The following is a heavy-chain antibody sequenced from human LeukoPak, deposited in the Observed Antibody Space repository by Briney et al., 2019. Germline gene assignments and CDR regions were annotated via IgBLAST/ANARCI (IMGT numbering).Heavy chain of an antibody. V-gene: IGHV3-48*01. CDR2: ISSASITI. J-gene: IGHJ4*02. Sequence: GGSLRLSCAASGFTFDKYSMNWVRQAPGKGLEWVSHISSASITIYYADSVKGRFTISRDNAKSSLYLHMTSLRAEDTALFYCARDYYRSGSYAVDFWGQGTLVTVSS. CDR1: GFTFDKYS. CDR3: ARDYYRSGSYAVDF. D-gene: IGHD3-10*01.